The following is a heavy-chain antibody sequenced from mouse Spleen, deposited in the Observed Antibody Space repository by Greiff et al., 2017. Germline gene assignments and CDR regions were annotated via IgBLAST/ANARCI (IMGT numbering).Heavy chain of an antibody. V-gene: IGHV5-12-1*01. CDR1: GFAFSSYD. D-gene: IGHD1-1*01. J-gene: IGHJ3*01. Sequence: EVQLVESGGGLVKPGGSLKLSCAASGFAFSSYDMSWVRQTPEKRLEWVAYISSGGGSTYYPDTVKGRFTISRDNAKNTLYLQMSSLKSEDTAMYYCARHEDTTVVKRTWFAYWGQGTLVTVSA. CDR3: ARHEDTTVVKRTWFAY. CDR2: ISSGGGST.